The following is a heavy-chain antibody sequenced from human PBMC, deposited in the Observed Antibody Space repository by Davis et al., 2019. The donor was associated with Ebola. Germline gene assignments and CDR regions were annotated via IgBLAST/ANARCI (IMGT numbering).Heavy chain of an antibody. V-gene: IGHV3-30*03. D-gene: IGHD3-22*01. J-gene: IGHJ3*02. CDR1: GFTFSSCG. CDR3: ARDFTYYLDNSGYYSAPNDAFDI. CDR2: LSHDESNK. Sequence: GESLKISCAASGFTFSSCGMHWVRQAPGKGLEWVALLSHDESNKYADSVKGRFTISRDNSKNTLYLQINSLRPEDTAVYYCARDFTYYLDNSGYYSAPNDAFDIWGQGTKVTVSS.